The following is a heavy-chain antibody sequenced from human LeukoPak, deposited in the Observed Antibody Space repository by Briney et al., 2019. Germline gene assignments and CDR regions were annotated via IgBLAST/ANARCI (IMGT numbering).Heavy chain of an antibody. V-gene: IGHV3-74*01. CDR2: IDIDGIST. CDR1: GFTFSSYW. Sequence: PGGSLRLSCAASGFTFSSYWMNWVRQAPGKGLVWVSLIDIDGISTTYADSVKGRFTMSRDNAKNTLYLQMNSLRAEDTAVYYCARGQTDVWGQGTTVIVSS. J-gene: IGHJ6*02. CDR3: ARGQTDV.